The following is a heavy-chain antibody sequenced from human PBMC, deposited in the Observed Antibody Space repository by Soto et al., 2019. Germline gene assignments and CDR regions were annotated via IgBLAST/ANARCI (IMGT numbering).Heavy chain of an antibody. J-gene: IGHJ4*02. Sequence: SLRLSCAASGFTFSSYAMHWVRQAPGKGLEWVAVISYDGSNKYYADYVKGRFTISRDNSKNTLYLQMNSLRAEDTAVYYCAMSDDSSGYYYWGQGTLVTVSS. V-gene: IGHV3-30-3*01. CDR3: AMSDDSSGYYY. D-gene: IGHD3-22*01. CDR1: GFTFSSYA. CDR2: ISYDGSNK.